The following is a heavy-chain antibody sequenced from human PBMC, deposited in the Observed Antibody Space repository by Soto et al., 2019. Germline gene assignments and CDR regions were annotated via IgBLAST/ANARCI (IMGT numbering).Heavy chain of an antibody. J-gene: IGHJ4*02. CDR1: GGSFSGYY. Sequence: SETLSLTCAVYGGSFSGYYWSWIRQPPGKGLEWIGEINHSGSTNYNPSLKSRVTISVDTSKNQFSLKLSSVTAADTAVYYCERGARRIAARLRGFDYWGQGTLVTVSS. CDR2: INHSGST. D-gene: IGHD6-6*01. CDR3: ERGARRIAARLRGFDY. V-gene: IGHV4-34*01.